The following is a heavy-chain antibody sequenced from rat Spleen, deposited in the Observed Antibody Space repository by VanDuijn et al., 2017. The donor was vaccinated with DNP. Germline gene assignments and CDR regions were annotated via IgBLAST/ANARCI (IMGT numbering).Heavy chain of an antibody. CDR2: VNSAGNT. J-gene: IGHJ4*01. Sequence: EVQLQESGPGLVKPSQSLSLTCSVTGYSITSCCRWTWIRKFPGHKLEWMGSVNSAGNTNYNPSLKSRISITRDTSKNQFFLQVNSVTTEDTATYYCARWPGYNPPYAMDAWGQGTSVTVSS. CDR3: ARWPGYNPPYAMDA. D-gene: IGHD1-4*01. CDR1: GYSITSCCR. V-gene: IGHV3-3*01.